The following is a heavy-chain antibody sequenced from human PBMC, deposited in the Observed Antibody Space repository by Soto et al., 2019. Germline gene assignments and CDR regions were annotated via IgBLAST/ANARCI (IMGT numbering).Heavy chain of an antibody. Sequence: PSETLSLTCIVSVGSFSSFCWSWIRQPPGKGLEWIGYICYSDITNYNPSLKSRVTMTTDTSTSTAYMELRSLRSDDTAVYYCARFAWYSSSSDYWGQGTLVTVSS. D-gene: IGHD6-6*01. CDR2: ICYSDIT. V-gene: IGHV4-59*01. J-gene: IGHJ4*02. CDR1: VGSFSSFC. CDR3: ARFAWYSSSSDY.